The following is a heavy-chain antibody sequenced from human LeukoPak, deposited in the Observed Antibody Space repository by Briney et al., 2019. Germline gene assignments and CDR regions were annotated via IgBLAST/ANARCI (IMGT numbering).Heavy chain of an antibody. CDR1: GYTFTGYY. Sequence: ASVKVSCKASGYTFTGYYMHWVRQAPGQGLEWMGWINPNSGGTNYAQKLQGRVTMTRDTSISTAYMELSRLRSDDTAVYYCARDSQTYYYDSSGYSYWGQGTLVTVSS. V-gene: IGHV1-2*02. CDR3: ARDSQTYYYDSSGYSY. CDR2: INPNSGGT. J-gene: IGHJ4*02. D-gene: IGHD3-22*01.